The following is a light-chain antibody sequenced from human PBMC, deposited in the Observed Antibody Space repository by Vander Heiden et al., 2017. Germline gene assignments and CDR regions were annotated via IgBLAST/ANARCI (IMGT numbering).Light chain of an antibody. V-gene: IGLV1-51*01. J-gene: IGLJ2*01. Sequence: QSVLMPPPSVPAAPGQKVTISCSGSSSNIGNNYGTWYQQLPGTAPKLLIYDNNKRPSGIPDRFSGSKSGTSATLGITGLQTGDEADYYCGTWDSSLSAGRVFGGGTKLTVL. CDR1: SSNIGNNY. CDR3: GTWDSSLSAGRV. CDR2: DNN.